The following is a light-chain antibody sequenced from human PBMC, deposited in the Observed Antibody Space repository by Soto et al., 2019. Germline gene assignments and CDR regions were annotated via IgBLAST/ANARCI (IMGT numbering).Light chain of an antibody. J-gene: IGKJ4*02. CDR1: QAISSR. Sequence: DIQMTQSPSTLSASVGDRVTITCRASQAISSRLAWYQQKPGKAPKLLIYKTSTLEGGVPSRFSGSGSGTELTLTISSLQPDDLSIYYCQHYDTYAPFGGGTKVEIK. CDR2: KTS. V-gene: IGKV1-5*03. CDR3: QHYDTYAP.